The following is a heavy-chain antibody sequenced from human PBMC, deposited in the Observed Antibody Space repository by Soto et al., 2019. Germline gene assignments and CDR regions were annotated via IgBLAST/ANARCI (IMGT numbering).Heavy chain of an antibody. CDR1: GFTFSSYA. CDR2: ISGSGGST. CDR3: AKSPTIYSSRNYYYMDV. V-gene: IGHV3-23*01. Sequence: GGSLRLSCAASGFTFSSYAMSWVRQAPGKGLEWVSAISGSGGSTYYADSVKGRFTISRDNSKNTLYLQMNSLRAEDTAVYYCAKSPTIYSSRNYYYMDVWGKGTTVTVSS. D-gene: IGHD6-13*01. J-gene: IGHJ6*03.